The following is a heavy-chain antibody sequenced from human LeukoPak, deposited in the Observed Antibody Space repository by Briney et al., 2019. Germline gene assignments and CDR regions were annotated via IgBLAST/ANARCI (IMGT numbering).Heavy chain of an antibody. D-gene: IGHD3-9*01. V-gene: IGHV1-2*02. J-gene: IGHJ4*02. CDR1: GHTFTSYG. CDR2: INPKSGGT. CDR3: ARSPDILTGENFDY. Sequence: ASVKVSCKASGHTFTSYGICWVRQAPGQGLEWMGWINPKSGGTNEAQKFHDRVTMTRDTSIRTACMEVSRLRSDDTAVYYCARSPDILTGENFDYWGQGTLVTVSS.